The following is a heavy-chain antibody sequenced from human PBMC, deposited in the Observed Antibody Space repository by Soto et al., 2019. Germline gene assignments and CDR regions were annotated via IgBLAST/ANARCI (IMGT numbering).Heavy chain of an antibody. CDR2: IYPGDSDT. CDR3: ATQQQLALFDY. D-gene: IGHD6-13*01. V-gene: IGHV5-51*01. J-gene: IGHJ4*02. Sequence: GESLKISCKGSGYGFTNYWIGWVRQMPGKGLEWMGIIYPGDSDTRYSPSFQGQVTISADKSISTAYLQWSSLKASDTAMYYCATQQQLALFDYWGQGALVPVSS. CDR1: GYGFTNYW.